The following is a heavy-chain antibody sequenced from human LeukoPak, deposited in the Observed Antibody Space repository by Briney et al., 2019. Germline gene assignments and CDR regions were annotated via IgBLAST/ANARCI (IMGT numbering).Heavy chain of an antibody. D-gene: IGHD6-13*01. Sequence: PGGSLGLSCAASGFTFSSYSMNWVRQAPGKGLEWVSSISSSSSYIYYADSVKGRFTISRDNAKNSLYLQMNSLRAEDTAVYYCARDLGIAAAGFDYWGQGTLVTVSS. CDR2: ISSSSSYI. CDR3: ARDLGIAAAGFDY. J-gene: IGHJ4*02. V-gene: IGHV3-21*01. CDR1: GFTFSSYS.